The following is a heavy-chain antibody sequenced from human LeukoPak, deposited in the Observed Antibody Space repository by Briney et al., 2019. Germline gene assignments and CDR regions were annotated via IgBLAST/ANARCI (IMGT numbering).Heavy chain of an antibody. CDR2: INPNSGGT. CDR1: GYTFTGYY. D-gene: IGHD6-13*01. Sequence: ASVKVSCKASGYTFTGYYMQWVRQAPGQGLEWMGWINPNSGGTNYAQKFQGRVTMTRDTSISTAYMELSRLRSDDTAVYYCARYRGAAAGAYYYYYYMDVWGKGTTVTISS. CDR3: ARYRGAAAGAYYYYYYMDV. V-gene: IGHV1-2*02. J-gene: IGHJ6*03.